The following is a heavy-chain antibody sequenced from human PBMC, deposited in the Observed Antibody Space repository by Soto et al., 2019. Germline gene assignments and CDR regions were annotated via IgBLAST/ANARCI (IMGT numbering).Heavy chain of an antibody. CDR1: GFIFSDYA. CDR3: EKEGSDSIREASLAS. V-gene: IGHV3-30*18. Sequence: QVQLVESGGGVVRPGRSLRLSCSASGFIFSDYAMHWVRQAPGKGMEWVAVILFDGNKKYYADSVKGRFTISRDNSKNTVYLPMNSLRGEDTSVSYCEKEGSDSIREASLASWGQGTLVTVSS. CDR2: ILFDGNKK. J-gene: IGHJ5*02. D-gene: IGHD3-3*02.